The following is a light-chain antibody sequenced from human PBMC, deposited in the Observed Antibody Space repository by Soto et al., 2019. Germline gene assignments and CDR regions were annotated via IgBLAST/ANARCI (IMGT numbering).Light chain of an antibody. Sequence: DIQMTQSPSTLSASVGDRVTITCRASQSISSWLAWYQQKPGKAPKLLIYDASSLESGVPPRFSGSGSGTEFTLTISSLQRDDFAAYYRQQYNSYSPIPFGPGTKVHIK. J-gene: IGKJ3*01. CDR1: QSISSW. CDR2: DAS. V-gene: IGKV1-5*01. CDR3: QQYNSYSPIP.